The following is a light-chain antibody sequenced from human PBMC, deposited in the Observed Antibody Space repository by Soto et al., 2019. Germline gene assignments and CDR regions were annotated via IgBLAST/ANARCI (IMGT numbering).Light chain of an antibody. Sequence: EVVMTQSPATLSVSPGEGATLSCRASQSVTSNYLAWYQQKPGKAPRLLIHGISNRATGVPARFSGSGSGTDFTLTISRLEPEDFAVYYCQQYTAWPLTFGQGTKVDI. CDR2: GIS. CDR1: QSVTSNY. CDR3: QQYTAWPLT. V-gene: IGKV3-20*01. J-gene: IGKJ1*01.